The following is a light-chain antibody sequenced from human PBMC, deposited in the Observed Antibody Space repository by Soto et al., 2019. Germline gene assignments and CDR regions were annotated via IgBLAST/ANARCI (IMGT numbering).Light chain of an antibody. CDR2: GAS. Sequence: DTQMTQSPSTLSACVGDTVTITCRASQSVSMWLAWFQQKPGKAPRLLIYGASNLESGVPSRFSGSGSGTQFTLTISSLQPEDAATYYCQQYNTYLTWTFGQGTKVDIK. V-gene: IGKV1-5*01. J-gene: IGKJ1*01. CDR1: QSVSMW. CDR3: QQYNTYLTWT.